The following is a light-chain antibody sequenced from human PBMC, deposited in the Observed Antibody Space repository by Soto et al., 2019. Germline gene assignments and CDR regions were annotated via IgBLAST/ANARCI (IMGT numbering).Light chain of an antibody. V-gene: IGLV1-44*01. CDR2: SNN. Sequence: QSLLTQPPSASGTPGQRVIISCFGSNSNIGTWTANWFQQFPGTAPKLLIYSNNRRPSGVPDRFSGFKSGTSASLAISGLQSEDEADYHCAAWDDSLNGWVFGGGTKLTVL. CDR3: AAWDDSLNGWV. CDR1: NSNIGTWT. J-gene: IGLJ3*02.